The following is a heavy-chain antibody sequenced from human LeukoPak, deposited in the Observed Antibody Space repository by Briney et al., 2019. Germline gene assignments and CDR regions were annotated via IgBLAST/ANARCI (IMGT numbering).Heavy chain of an antibody. V-gene: IGHV3-23*01. J-gene: IGHJ2*01. CDR1: GFTFGSYA. CDR2: VGGSGGIP. Sequence: PGGPLRLSCAASGFTFGSYAMSWVRQAPGKGLEWVSAVGGSGGIPHYADSVEGRFTISRDNSKNTLYLHMNSLRAEDTAVYYCAKDRPYWYFDLWGRGTLVTVSS. CDR3: AKDRPYWYFDL.